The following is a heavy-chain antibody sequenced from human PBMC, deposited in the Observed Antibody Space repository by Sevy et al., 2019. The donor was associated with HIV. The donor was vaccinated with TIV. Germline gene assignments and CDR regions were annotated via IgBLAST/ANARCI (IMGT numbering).Heavy chain of an antibody. CDR2: ISGSQYMI. J-gene: IGHJ4*02. Sequence: VGSLRLSCAASGFTFSDYYMRWIRQAPGKGLEWISYISGSQYMIYYADSVKGRFTISRDDAKNSLYLQMNSLRPEDSAVYFCARDLGTGYFDFWGQGTLFTVSS. V-gene: IGHV3-11*01. CDR1: GFTFSDYY. D-gene: IGHD1-26*01. CDR3: ARDLGTGYFDF.